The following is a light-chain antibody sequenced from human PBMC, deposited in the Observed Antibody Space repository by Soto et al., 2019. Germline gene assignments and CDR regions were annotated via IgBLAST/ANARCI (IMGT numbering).Light chain of an antibody. V-gene: IGKV1-27*01. CDR3: QKYNSAPHP. CDR1: QGISNY. Sequence: DIQMTQSPPSLSASVRDRATITCRASQGISNYLAWYQQKPVKVPKLLIYAASTLQSGVPSRFSGSGSGTDFTLTISSLQPEDVATYCCQKYNSAPHPFCGGANADI. J-gene: IGKJ4*01. CDR2: AAS.